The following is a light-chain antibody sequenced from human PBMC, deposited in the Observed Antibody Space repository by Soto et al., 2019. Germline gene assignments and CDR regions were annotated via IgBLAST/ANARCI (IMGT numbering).Light chain of an antibody. J-gene: IGLJ1*01. CDR1: SSDVDFYNF. CDR2: EVS. CDR3: SSSTITSYV. Sequence: QSALTQPASVSGSPGQSITISCTGTSSDVDFYNFVSWYQQHPGKAPKLVIYEVSNRSSGVSSRFSGSKSGNTASLTISGLRAEDEADYYCSSSTITSYVFGTGTKVTVL. V-gene: IGLV2-14*01.